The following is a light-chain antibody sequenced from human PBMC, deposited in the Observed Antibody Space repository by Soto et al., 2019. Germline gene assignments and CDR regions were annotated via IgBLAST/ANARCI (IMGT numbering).Light chain of an antibody. CDR3: QQGGNWPLT. V-gene: IGKV3-11*01. Sequence: EVVMTQSPANLSVSPGVGATLSCRASQFLSSYLAWYQQKPGQPPRLLIYDTSNRATGIPARFSGSGSGTDFTLTISYLEPEDFAVYDCQQGGNWPLTFGQGTRLEIK. CDR2: DTS. J-gene: IGKJ5*01. CDR1: QFLSSY.